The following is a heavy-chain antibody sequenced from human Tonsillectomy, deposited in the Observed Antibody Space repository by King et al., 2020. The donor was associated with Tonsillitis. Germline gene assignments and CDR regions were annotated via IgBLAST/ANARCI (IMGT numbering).Heavy chain of an antibody. CDR3: AKDLVVVTAIPGNYFDY. CDR1: GFTFSSYA. D-gene: IGHD2-21*02. CDR2: IRGSGGTP. Sequence: QLVQSGGVLVQTGGSLRLSCAASGFTFSSYAMSWVRQAPGKGLEWVSAIRGSGGTPYYADSVKGRLTISRENSKNTQDRQKNSLRAEDTDVYYCAKDLVVVTAIPGNYFDYWGQGXLVTVSS. V-gene: IGHV3-23*04. J-gene: IGHJ4*02.